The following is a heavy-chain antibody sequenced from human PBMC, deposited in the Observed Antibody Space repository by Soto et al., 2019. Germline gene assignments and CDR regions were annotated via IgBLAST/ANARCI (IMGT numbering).Heavy chain of an antibody. CDR2: IYYSGST. V-gene: IGHV4-31*03. Sequence: TLSLTCTVSGGSISSGGYYWSWIRQHPGKGLEWIGYIYYSGSTYYNPSLKSRVTISVDTSKNQFSLKLSSVTAADTAVYYCARGHYDILTGYVGNWFDPWGQGTLVTVSS. J-gene: IGHJ5*02. CDR3: ARGHYDILTGYVGNWFDP. D-gene: IGHD3-9*01. CDR1: GGSISSGGYY.